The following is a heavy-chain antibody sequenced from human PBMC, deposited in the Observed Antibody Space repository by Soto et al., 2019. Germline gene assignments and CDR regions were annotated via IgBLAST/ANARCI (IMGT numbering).Heavy chain of an antibody. D-gene: IGHD2-15*01. CDR3: ARITCSGGSCYSPQFDY. Sequence: SETLSLTCTVSGGSITTYYWNWIRQPPGKGLEWIGCLYNSGNTIYNPSLMSRVTISLDTSKNQFSLRLTSVTAADTAVYYCARITCSGGSCYSPQFDYWGQGTLVTVSS. CDR1: GGSITTYY. CDR2: LYNSGNT. V-gene: IGHV4-59*12. J-gene: IGHJ4*02.